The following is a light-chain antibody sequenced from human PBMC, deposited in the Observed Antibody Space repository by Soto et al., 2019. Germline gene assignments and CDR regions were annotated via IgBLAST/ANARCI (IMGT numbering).Light chain of an antibody. CDR2: DAS. CDR1: QSISSW. J-gene: IGKJ3*01. Sequence: DIQMTQSPSTLSASVGDRVTITCRASQSISSWLAWYQQKPGKAPNLLIYDASSLESGVPSRFSGSRSGTEITLTISSLQPDDFATYYCQQYNSRFTFGPGTKVDIK. V-gene: IGKV1-5*01. CDR3: QQYNSRFT.